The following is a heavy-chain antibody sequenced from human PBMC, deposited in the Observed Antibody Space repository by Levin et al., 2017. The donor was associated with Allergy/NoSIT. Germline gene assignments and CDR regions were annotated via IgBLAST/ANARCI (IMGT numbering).Heavy chain of an antibody. J-gene: IGHJ6*02. CDR3: AKAVNSYGSHYYYGMDV. D-gene: IGHD5-18*01. CDR2: ISGSGGST. Sequence: GESLKISCAASGFTFSSYAMSWVRQAPGKGLEWVSAISGSGGSTYYADSVKGRFTISRDNSKNTLYLQMNSLRAEDTAVYYCAKAVNSYGSHYYYGMDVWGQGTTVTVSS. CDR1: GFTFSSYA. V-gene: IGHV3-23*01.